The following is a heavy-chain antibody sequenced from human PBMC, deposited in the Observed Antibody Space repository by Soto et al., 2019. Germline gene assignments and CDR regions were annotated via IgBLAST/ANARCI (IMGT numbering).Heavy chain of an antibody. J-gene: IGHJ4*02. Sequence: PSETLSLTCAVYGGSFSGYYWSWIRQPPGKGLEWIGEINHSGSTNYNPSLKSRVTISVDTSKNQFSLKLSSVTAADTAVYYCARVFRPRYYDSSGYPDYWGQGTPVTVSS. V-gene: IGHV4-34*01. CDR3: ARVFRPRYYDSSGYPDY. D-gene: IGHD3-22*01. CDR1: GGSFSGYY. CDR2: INHSGST.